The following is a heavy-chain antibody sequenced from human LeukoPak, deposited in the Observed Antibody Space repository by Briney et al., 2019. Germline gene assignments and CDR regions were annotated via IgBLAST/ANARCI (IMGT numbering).Heavy chain of an antibody. CDR1: GYTLTELS. V-gene: IGHV1-24*01. D-gene: IGHD3-3*01. CDR2: FDPEDGET. Sequence: ASVKVSCKVSGYTLTELSMHWVRQAPGKGLEWMGGFDPEDGETIYAQKPQGRVTMTTDTSTSTAYMELRSLRSDDTAVYYCARDTRNLRFLEWSHSFDYWGQGTLVTVSS. J-gene: IGHJ4*02. CDR3: ARDTRNLRFLEWSHSFDY.